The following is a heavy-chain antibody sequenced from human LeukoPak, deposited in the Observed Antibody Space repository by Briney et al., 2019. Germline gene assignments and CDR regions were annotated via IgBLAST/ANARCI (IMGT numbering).Heavy chain of an antibody. CDR2: IHYSGS. J-gene: IGHJ3*02. D-gene: IGHD2-21*02. CDR3: VRARDMAFDI. V-gene: IGHV4-59*01. Sequence: TSETLSLTCTVSGGSISSYYWSWIRQPPGKGLEWIGNIHYSGSNYNPSLKSRVSISQDTSKSQLSLKLTSVTAADTAVYYCVRARDMAFDIWGQGTMVTVSA. CDR1: GGSISSYY.